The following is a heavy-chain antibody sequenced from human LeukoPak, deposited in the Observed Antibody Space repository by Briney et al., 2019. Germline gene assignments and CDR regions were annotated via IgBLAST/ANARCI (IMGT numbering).Heavy chain of an antibody. CDR3: ARGPCGDDCFSYWYFDL. D-gene: IGHD2-21*02. CDR1: GFTFSSYG. V-gene: IGHV3-33*08. J-gene: IGHJ2*01. CDR2: IWYDGTNK. Sequence: GRSLRLSCAASGFTFSSYGMHWVRQAPGKGLEWVAVIWYDGTNKYYVDSVKGRFTISRDNYKNTLYLQMDGLRVEDTAVYYCARGPCGDDCFSYWYFDLWGRGTLVTVSS.